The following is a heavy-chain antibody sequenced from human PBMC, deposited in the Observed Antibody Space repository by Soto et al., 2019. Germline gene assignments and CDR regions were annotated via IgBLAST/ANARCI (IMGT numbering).Heavy chain of an antibody. D-gene: IGHD1-20*01. CDR1: GYTFTSYD. J-gene: IGHJ4*02. CDR2: INAGNGNT. V-gene: IGHV1-3*05. CDR3: SRDTITGILDY. Sequence: QVQLVQSGAEEKKPGASVKVSCKASGYTFTSYDMHWVRQAPGQRLEWMGWINAGNGNTKYSQKFQGRVTITRDTSASTAYMELISLRSEDTAVYYCSRDTITGILDYWGQGTLVTVSS.